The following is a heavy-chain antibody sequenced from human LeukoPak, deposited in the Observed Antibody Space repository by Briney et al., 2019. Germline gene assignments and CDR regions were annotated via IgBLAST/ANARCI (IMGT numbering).Heavy chain of an antibody. CDR3: ARGEIEDCGGDCYLAY. Sequence: SETLSLTCTVSGGSISSYYWSWIRQPPGKGLEWIGYIYYSGSTNYNPSLKSRVTMSADTSKNQLSLKLSSVTAADTAVYYCARGEIEDCGGDCYLAYWGQGTLVTVSS. J-gene: IGHJ4*02. D-gene: IGHD2-21*02. CDR1: GGSISSYY. V-gene: IGHV4-59*01. CDR2: IYYSGST.